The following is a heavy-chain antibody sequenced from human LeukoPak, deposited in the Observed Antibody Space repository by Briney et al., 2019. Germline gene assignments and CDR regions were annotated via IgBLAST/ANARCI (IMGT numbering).Heavy chain of an antibody. CDR3: AKAVLRFLEWSYFDC. CDR1: GFTFSNYG. V-gene: IGHV3-23*01. J-gene: IGHJ4*02. CDR2: ISASAGST. Sequence: GGSLRLSCAASGFTFSNYGMSWVRQAPGKGLEWVSTISASAGSTYYAGSVKGRFTISRDNSRNTLFLQMNSLRAEDTAVYYCAKAVLRFLEWSYFDCWGQGTLVTVSS. D-gene: IGHD3-3*01.